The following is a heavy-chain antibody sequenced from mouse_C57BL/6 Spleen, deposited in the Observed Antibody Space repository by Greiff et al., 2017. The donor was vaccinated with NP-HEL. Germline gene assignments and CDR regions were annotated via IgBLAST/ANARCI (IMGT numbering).Heavy chain of an antibody. CDR3: ARRARGYGTDYYAMDY. J-gene: IGHJ4*01. CDR1: GFSLSTSGMG. Sequence: QVTLNVSGPGILQSSQTLSLTCSFSGFSLSTSGMGVSWIRQPSGKGLEWLAHIYWDDDKRYNPSLKSRLTISKDTSRNQVFLKITSVDTADTATYYCARRARGYGTDYYAMDYWGQGTSVTVSS. D-gene: IGHD2-1*01. CDR2: IYWDDDK. V-gene: IGHV8-12*01.